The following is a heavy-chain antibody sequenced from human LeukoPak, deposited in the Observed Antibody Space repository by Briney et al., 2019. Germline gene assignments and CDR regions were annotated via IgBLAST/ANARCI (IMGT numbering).Heavy chain of an antibody. J-gene: IGHJ3*02. Sequence: GGPLRLSCAAAGFTFSDYYMSWIRKPPGRGLKWFSYISGNGRTIYYADSMQGRFTISRDNDESSLSLQMNNLRAEDTAVYYCARYYDSGARQGPKKTFDIXGQG. D-gene: IGHD3-10*01. CDR3: ARYYDSGARQGPKKTFDI. CDR1: GFTFSDYY. V-gene: IGHV3-11*01. CDR2: ISGNGRTI.